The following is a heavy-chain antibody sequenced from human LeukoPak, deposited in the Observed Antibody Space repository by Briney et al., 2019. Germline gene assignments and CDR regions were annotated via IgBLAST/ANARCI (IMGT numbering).Heavy chain of an antibody. V-gene: IGHV1-2*02. CDR1: GYTFTGYY. CDR2: INPNSGGT. D-gene: IGHD5-12*01. J-gene: IGHJ1*01. Sequence: ASVKVSCKASGYTFTGYYMHWVRQAPGQGLEWMGWINPNSGGTNYAQKFQGRVTMTRDTSISTAYMELSRLRSDDTAVYYCARAPSGYHASEYSQHWGQGTLVTVSS. CDR3: ARAPSGYHASEYSQH.